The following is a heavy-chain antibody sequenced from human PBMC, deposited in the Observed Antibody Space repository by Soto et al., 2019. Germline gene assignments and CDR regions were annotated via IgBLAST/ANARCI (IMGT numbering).Heavy chain of an antibody. D-gene: IGHD3-10*01. V-gene: IGHV4-31*03. J-gene: IGHJ4*02. CDR1: GGSISSGGYY. Sequence: SETLSLTCTVSGGSISSGGYYWSWIRQHPGKGLEWIGYIYYSGSTYYNPSLKSRVTISVDTSKNQFSLKLSSVTAADTAVYYCARVTMVRGVIRLVYFDYWGQGTLVTVSS. CDR3: ARVTMVRGVIRLVYFDY. CDR2: IYYSGST.